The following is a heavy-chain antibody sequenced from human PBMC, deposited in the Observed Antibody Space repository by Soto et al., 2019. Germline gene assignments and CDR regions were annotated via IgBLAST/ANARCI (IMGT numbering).Heavy chain of an antibody. CDR1: GFTFSSYA. CDR3: AKDSRRLLTMVRGARSYGMDV. CDR2: ISGSGGST. J-gene: IGHJ6*02. D-gene: IGHD3-10*01. V-gene: IGHV3-23*01. Sequence: GGSLRLSCAASGFTFSSYAMSWVRQAPGKGLEWVSAISGSGGSTYYADSVKGRFTISRDNSKNTLYLQMNSLRAEDTAVYYCAKDSRRLLTMVRGARSYGMDVWGQGTTVTVSS.